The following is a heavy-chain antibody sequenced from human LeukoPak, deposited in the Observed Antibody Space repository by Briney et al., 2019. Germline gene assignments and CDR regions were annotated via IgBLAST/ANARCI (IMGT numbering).Heavy chain of an antibody. J-gene: IGHJ4*02. CDR1: GFTFSSYG. CDR3: ARALGIAAAAASGY. D-gene: IGHD6-13*01. Sequence: PGGSLRLSCAASGFTFSSYGMHWVRQAPGKGLEWVAVISYDGSNKYYADSVKGRFTISRDNSKNTLYLQMNSLRAEDTAVYYCARALGIAAAAASGYWGQGTLVTVSS. CDR2: ISYDGSNK. V-gene: IGHV3-30*03.